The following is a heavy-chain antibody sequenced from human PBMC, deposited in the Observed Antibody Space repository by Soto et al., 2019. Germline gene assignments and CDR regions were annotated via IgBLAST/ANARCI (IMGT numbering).Heavy chain of an antibody. Sequence: QLQLQESGPGLVKPSETLSLTCTVSGGSISSSSYYWGWIRQPPGKGLEWIGSIYYSGSTYYNPSLKSRVTISVDTFKNQFSLKLSSVTAADTAVYYCARHVSGFGELGFDIWGQGTMVTVSS. D-gene: IGHD3-10*01. CDR2: IYYSGST. CDR3: ARHVSGFGELGFDI. V-gene: IGHV4-39*01. J-gene: IGHJ3*02. CDR1: GGSISSSSYY.